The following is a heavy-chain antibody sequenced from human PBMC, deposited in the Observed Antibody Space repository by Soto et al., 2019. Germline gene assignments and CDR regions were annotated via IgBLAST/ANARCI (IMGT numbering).Heavy chain of an antibody. Sequence: GASVKVSCKASGGTFSSYAISWVRQAPGQGLEWMGGIIPIFGTANYAQKFQGRVTITADESTSTAYMELSSLRSEDTAVYYCARDLGYSSGTHYYYYYGMDVWGQGTTVTVSS. CDR3: ARDLGYSSGTHYYYYYGMDV. D-gene: IGHD6-19*01. J-gene: IGHJ6*02. V-gene: IGHV1-69*13. CDR1: GGTFSSYA. CDR2: IIPIFGTA.